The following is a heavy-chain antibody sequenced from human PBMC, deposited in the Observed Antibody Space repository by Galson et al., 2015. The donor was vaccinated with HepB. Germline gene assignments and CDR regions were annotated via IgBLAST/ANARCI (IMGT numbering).Heavy chain of an antibody. J-gene: IGHJ5*02. CDR1: GYTFTGYY. CDR2: INPNSGGT. V-gene: IGHV1-2*02. CDR3: ARSYEYQLPEGWFDP. Sequence: SVKVSCKASGYTFTGYYMHWVRQAPGQGLEWMGWINPNSGGTDYAQIFQGRVTMTRDTSISTAFMELSRLRSDDTAVYYCARSYEYQLPEGWFDPWGQGTLVTVSS. D-gene: IGHD2-2*01.